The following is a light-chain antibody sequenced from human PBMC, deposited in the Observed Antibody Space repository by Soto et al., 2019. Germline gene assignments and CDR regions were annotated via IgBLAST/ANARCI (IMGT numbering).Light chain of an antibody. CDR2: SAS. CDR3: HQHAESPLT. J-gene: IGKJ4*01. V-gene: IGKV3-20*01. Sequence: EIVLTQSPDTLSLSPGERANLSCRASQSIGNNYLAWYQQKPGQAPRLLIHSASTRATGIPDRFSGSGSGTDFTLTISRLEPDDFAVYYCHQHAESPLTFGGGTRVEI. CDR1: QSIGNNY.